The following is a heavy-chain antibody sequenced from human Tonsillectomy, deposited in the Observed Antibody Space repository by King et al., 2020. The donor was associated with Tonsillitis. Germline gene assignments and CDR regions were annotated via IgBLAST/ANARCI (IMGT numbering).Heavy chain of an antibody. V-gene: IGHV1-8*01. J-gene: IGHJ4*02. D-gene: IGHD6-19*01. CDR2: MNPNSGNT. Sequence: VQLVESGAEVKKPGASVKVSCKASGYSFTRYDINWVRQATGQGLEWMGWMNPNSGNTGYAQKFQGRVTMTRNTSIRTAYMELSSRRSEDTAFYYCVRGCRVAVANFDYWGQGTLVTVSS. CDR3: VRGCRVAVANFDY. CDR1: GYSFTRYD.